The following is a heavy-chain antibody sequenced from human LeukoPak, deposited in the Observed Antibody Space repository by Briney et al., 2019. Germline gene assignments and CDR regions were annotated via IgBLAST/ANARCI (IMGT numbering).Heavy chain of an antibody. Sequence: GGSLRLSCAVSGFTFSGFWMSWVRQAPGKGLEWVANINQDGTERYYVDSVKGRFTISRGNAKSSLYLQMNSLRVEDTAVYYCARDQVGPEDWGQGTLVTVSS. D-gene: IGHD1-26*01. CDR3: ARDQVGPED. V-gene: IGHV3-7*01. J-gene: IGHJ4*02. CDR2: INQDGTER. CDR1: GFTFSGFW.